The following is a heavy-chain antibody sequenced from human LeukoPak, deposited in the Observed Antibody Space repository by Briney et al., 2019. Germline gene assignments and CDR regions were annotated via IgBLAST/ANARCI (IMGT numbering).Heavy chain of an antibody. CDR3: AKSYDISGRRAFDI. CDR2: ISVDGTHT. J-gene: IGHJ3*02. CDR1: GFTFSRYA. Sequence: GSLRLSCAASGFTFSRYAMSWVRQAPGKGLEWVSAISVDGTHTYYADSVKGQFTISRDNSENTLHLQMNSLSAEDTAVYYCAKSYDISGRRAFDIWGQGTMVTVSS. D-gene: IGHD3-22*01. V-gene: IGHV3-23*01.